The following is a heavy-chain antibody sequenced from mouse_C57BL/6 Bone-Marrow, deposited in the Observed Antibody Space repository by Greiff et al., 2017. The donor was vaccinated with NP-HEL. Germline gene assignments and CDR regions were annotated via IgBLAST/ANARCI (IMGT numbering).Heavy chain of an antibody. D-gene: IGHD2-4*01. J-gene: IGHJ4*01. CDR2: IDPSDSYT. V-gene: IGHV1-69*01. Sequence: VKLQESGAELVMPGASVKLSCKASGYTFTSYWMHWVKQRPGQGLEWIGEIDPSDSYTNYNQKFKGKSTLTVDKSSSTAYMQLSSLTSEDSAVYYCARGGFYYDYDDYAMDYWGQGTSVTVTS. CDR1: GYTFTSYW. CDR3: ARGGFYYDYDDYAMDY.